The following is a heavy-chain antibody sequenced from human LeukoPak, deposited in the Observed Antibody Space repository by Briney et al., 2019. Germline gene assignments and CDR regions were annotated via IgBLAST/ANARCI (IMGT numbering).Heavy chain of an antibody. CDR2: ITTYKGNT. CDR3: ARDNGYRSGSYYTDQ. V-gene: IGHV1-18*01. J-gene: IGHJ4*02. CDR1: GYIFTNYG. Sequence: ASVKVSCKASGYIFTNYGISWVRQAPGQGLEWMGWITTYKGNTKYEQKFQGRVTMTTDTSTSTAYMELRSLRSDDTAVYYCARDNGYRSGSYYTDQWGQGTLVTVSS. D-gene: IGHD3-10*01.